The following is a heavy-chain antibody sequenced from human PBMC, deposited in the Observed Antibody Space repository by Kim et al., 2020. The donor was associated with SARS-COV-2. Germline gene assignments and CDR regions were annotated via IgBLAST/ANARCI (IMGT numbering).Heavy chain of an antibody. D-gene: IGHD1-26*01. Sequence: SVKVSCKASGGTFSSYAISWVRQAPGQGLEWMGRIIPILGIANYAQKFQGRVTITADKSTSTAYMELSSLRSEDTAVYYCARTPSRVGYDPWGQGTLVTVSS. CDR2: IIPILGIA. CDR1: GGTFSSYA. V-gene: IGHV1-69*04. CDR3: ARTPSRVGYDP. J-gene: IGHJ5*02.